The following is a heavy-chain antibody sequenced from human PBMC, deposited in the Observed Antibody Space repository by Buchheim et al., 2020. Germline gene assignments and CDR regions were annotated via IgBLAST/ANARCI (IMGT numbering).Heavy chain of an antibody. CDR1: GFTFSSYG. D-gene: IGHD2-21*01. Sequence: QVQLVESGGGVVQPGRSLRLSCAASGFTFSSYGMHWVRQAPGKGLEWVAVISYDGSNKYYADSVKGRFTISRDNSKNTLYLQMTSLRAEDTAVYYCAKGRLTIYYYGMDVWGQGTT. CDR2: ISYDGSNK. J-gene: IGHJ6*02. CDR3: AKGRLTIYYYGMDV. V-gene: IGHV3-30*18.